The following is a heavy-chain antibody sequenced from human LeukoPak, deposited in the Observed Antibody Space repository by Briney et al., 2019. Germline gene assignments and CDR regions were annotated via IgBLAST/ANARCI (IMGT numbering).Heavy chain of an antibody. CDR2: ISAYNGNT. CDR1: GYTFTNNG. Sequence: ASVKVSCKASGYTFTNNGISWVRHAPGQGLEWMGWISAYNGNTNYAQKLQGRVTMTTDTSTSTAYMELRSLRSDDTAMYYCARETGTKGIDYWGQGTLVTVSS. V-gene: IGHV1-18*01. J-gene: IGHJ4*02. D-gene: IGHD4-17*01. CDR3: ARETGTKGIDY.